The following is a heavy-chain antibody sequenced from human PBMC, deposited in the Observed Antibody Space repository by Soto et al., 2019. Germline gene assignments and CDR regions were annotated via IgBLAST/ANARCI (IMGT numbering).Heavy chain of an antibody. CDR1: GFSLSSSGVG. J-gene: IGHJ5*02. D-gene: IGHD1-26*01. CDR3: AHSHMVGATKYNCLDP. CDR2: IYWDDDK. Sequence: SGPTLVNPTQTLTLTCTFSGFSLSSSGVGVGWIRQPPGKALEWLALIYWDDDKRYSPSLKSRLTITKDTSKNQVVLTMTNMDPVDTATYYCAHSHMVGATKYNCLDPWGQGILVTVYS. V-gene: IGHV2-5*02.